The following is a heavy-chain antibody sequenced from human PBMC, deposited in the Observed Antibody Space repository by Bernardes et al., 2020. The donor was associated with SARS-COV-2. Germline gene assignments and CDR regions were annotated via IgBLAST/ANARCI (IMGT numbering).Heavy chain of an antibody. Sequence: SETLSLTCTVSGGSVSSGSYYWSWIRQPPGKGLEWIGYIYYSGSTNYNPSLKSRVTISVDTSKNQFSLKLSSVTAADTAVYYCARRPFGDGLNWFDPWGQGTLVTVSS. CDR3: ARRPFGDGLNWFDP. D-gene: IGHD3-10*01. CDR1: GGSVSSGSYY. J-gene: IGHJ5*02. CDR2: IYYSGST. V-gene: IGHV4-61*01.